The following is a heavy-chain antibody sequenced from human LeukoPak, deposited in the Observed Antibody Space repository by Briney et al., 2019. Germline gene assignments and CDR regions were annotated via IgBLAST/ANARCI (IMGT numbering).Heavy chain of an antibody. D-gene: IGHD3-22*01. CDR3: ATDFYDST. J-gene: IGHJ5*02. Sequence: GGSLRLSCATSGFTFSNAWMNWVRQAPGKGLEWVGRIRSNSDGGTIDYAAPVKGRFTLSRDDSKTTLYLQMNSLQAEDTAVYYCATDFYDSTWGQGTLVTVSS. CDR1: GFTFSNAW. CDR2: IRSNSDGGTI. V-gene: IGHV3-15*07.